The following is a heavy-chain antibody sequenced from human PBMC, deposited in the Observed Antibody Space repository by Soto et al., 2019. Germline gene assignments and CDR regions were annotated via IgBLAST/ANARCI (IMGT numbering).Heavy chain of an antibody. CDR2: LDSSGSA. J-gene: IGHJ4*02. CDR1: GGYISSGGYY. V-gene: IGHV4-31*03. CDR3: ARLTTVTEYFDH. Sequence: QVQLQESGPGLVKPSQTLSLTCTVSGGYISSGGYYWSWIRQHPRKGLEWIGYLDSSGSAYYNRSIKRRVSVSVDPCKNQFSLELSFVTAADTAVYYCARLTTVTEYFDHWGQVTLVTVSS. D-gene: IGHD4-17*01.